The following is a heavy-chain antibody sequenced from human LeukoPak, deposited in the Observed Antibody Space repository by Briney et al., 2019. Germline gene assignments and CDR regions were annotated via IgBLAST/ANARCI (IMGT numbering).Heavy chain of an antibody. CDR1: RGSISSYY. CDR3: ARVNNFNPFDY. Sequence: SETLSLTCTVSRGSISSYYWNWIRQAPGKGLEWIGYIYYIGSTNYNPSLDSRVTMSLDRSNNHFSLELRSVTAADTAVYYCARVNNFNPFDYWGQGTLVTVSS. D-gene: IGHD1-1*01. V-gene: IGHV4-59*01. CDR2: IYYIGST. J-gene: IGHJ4*02.